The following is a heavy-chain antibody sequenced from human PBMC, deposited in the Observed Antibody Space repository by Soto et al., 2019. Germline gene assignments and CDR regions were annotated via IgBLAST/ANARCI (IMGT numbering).Heavy chain of an antibody. V-gene: IGHV4-59*08. D-gene: IGHD3-10*01. J-gene: IGHJ4*02. CDR3: ARHNYGSGSTYFDY. CDR1: GGSISSYY. CDR2: IYYSGGT. Sequence: SETLSLTCSISGGSISSYYWSWIRQPPGKGLEWIGYIYYSGGTNYNPSLKSRVTISVDTSKNQFSLKLNSMTAADTAVYYCARHNYGSGSTYFDYWGQGTLVTVSS.